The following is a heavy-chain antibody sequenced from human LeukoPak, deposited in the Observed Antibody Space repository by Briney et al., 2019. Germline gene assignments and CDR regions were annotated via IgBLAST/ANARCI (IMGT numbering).Heavy chain of an antibody. CDR3: ARGVSAAAGEGWFDP. CDR2: IWYDGSNK. Sequence: PGGSLRLSCAASGFTFSSYGMHWVRQAPGKGLEWVAVIWYDGSNKYYADSVKGRFTISRDNSKNTLYLQMNSLRAEDTAVYYCARGVSAAAGEGWFDPWGQGTLVTVSS. J-gene: IGHJ5*02. V-gene: IGHV3-33*08. CDR1: GFTFSSYG. D-gene: IGHD6-13*01.